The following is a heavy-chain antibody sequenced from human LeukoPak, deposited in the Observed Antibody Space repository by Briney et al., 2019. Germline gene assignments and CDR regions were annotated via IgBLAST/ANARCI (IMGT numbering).Heavy chain of an antibody. CDR1: GGSISSYY. Sequence: TSETLSLTCTVSGGSISSYYWSWIRQPPGKGLEWIGYIYYSGSTNYNPSLKSRVTISVDTSKNQFSLKLSSVTAADTAVYYCARGVAVAGNDYWGQGTLVTVSS. D-gene: IGHD6-19*01. CDR2: IYYSGST. V-gene: IGHV4-59*08. J-gene: IGHJ4*02. CDR3: ARGVAVAGNDY.